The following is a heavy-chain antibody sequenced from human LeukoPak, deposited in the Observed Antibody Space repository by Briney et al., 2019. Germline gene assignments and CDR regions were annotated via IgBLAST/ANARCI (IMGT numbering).Heavy chain of an antibody. V-gene: IGHV3-23*01. J-gene: IGHJ4*02. D-gene: IGHD3-22*01. CDR3: AKGMLVED. Sequence: GGSLRLSCAASGFTFSDYYMSWIRQAPGKGLEWVSSFGGSGGGTYYADSVKGRFTISRDNSNNIVYLEMNSLRAEDTAVYYCAKGMLVEDWGQGTLVTVSS. CDR1: GFTFSDYY. CDR2: FGGSGGGT.